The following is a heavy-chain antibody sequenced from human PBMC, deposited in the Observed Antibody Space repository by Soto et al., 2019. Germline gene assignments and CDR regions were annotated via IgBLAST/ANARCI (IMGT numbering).Heavy chain of an antibody. J-gene: IGHJ5*02. V-gene: IGHV1-18*01. CDR2: ISAYNGNT. Sequence: ASVKVSCKASGYTFTSYGISWVRQAPGQGLEWMGWISAYNGNTNYAQKLQGRVTMTTDTSTSTAYMELRSLRSDDTAVYYCARSPLTYYYDSSGYTVNWFDPWGQGTLVTVSS. CDR1: GYTFTSYG. CDR3: ARSPLTYYYDSSGYTVNWFDP. D-gene: IGHD3-22*01.